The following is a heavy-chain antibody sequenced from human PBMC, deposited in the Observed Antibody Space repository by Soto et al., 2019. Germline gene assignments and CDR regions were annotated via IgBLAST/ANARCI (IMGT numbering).Heavy chain of an antibody. CDR3: AGGGVRGVITRTRDYYGMDV. CDR2: IYPGDSDT. CDR1: GYSFTSYW. Sequence: PGESLKSSCKGSGYSFTSYWIGWVRQMPGKGLEWMGIIYPGDSDTRYSPSFQGQVTISADKSISTAYLQWSSLKASDTAMYYCAGGGVRGVITRTRDYYGMDVWGQGTTVTVS. J-gene: IGHJ6*02. D-gene: IGHD3-10*01. V-gene: IGHV5-51*01.